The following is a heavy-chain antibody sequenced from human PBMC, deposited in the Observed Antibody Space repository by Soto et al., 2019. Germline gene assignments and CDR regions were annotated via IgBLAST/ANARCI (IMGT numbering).Heavy chain of an antibody. CDR3: AREGVAPYYYYGMDV. J-gene: IGHJ6*02. CDR2: VSTYNGDT. D-gene: IGHD5-12*01. V-gene: IGHV1-18*01. Sequence: ASVKVSCKASGYTFTRSGISWVRQAPGQGLEWMGWVSTYNGDTNYAQTFQGRVTMTTDTSTSTVHMEVRSLRSDDTAVYYCAREGVAPYYYYGMDVWGQGTPVTVSS. CDR1: GYTFTRSG.